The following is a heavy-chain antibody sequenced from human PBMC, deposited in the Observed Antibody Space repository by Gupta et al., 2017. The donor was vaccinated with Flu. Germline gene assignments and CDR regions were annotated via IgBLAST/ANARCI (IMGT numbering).Heavy chain of an antibody. D-gene: IGHD3-22*01. CDR2: VHWDDAK. Sequence: KESGPALVEPTQTLTLICSVSGFSLATSGVGVGWFRQPPGKALEWLAVVHWDDAKDFSPSPKNRLSITRDASKNQVVLTMTDVGPVDTATYYCAHRRWGGGFYFFAFDVWGHGTRVTVSS. J-gene: IGHJ3*01. V-gene: IGHV2-5*02. CDR1: GFSLATSGVG. CDR3: AHRRWGGGFYFFAFDV.